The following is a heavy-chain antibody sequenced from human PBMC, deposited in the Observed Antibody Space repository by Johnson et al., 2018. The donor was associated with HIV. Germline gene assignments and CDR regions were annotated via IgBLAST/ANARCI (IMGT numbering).Heavy chain of an antibody. J-gene: IGHJ3*02. CDR3: TTDGSPIWFKAFDI. Sequence: QVQLVESGGGVVQPGRSLRLSCAASRFTFSSYGMHWVRQAPGKGLEWVAVISYDGGNKYYADSVKGRFTISRDNSKNTLSLQMNSLKTEDTAVYFCTTDGSPIWFKAFDIWGQGTMVTVSS. CDR1: RFTFSSYG. V-gene: IGHV3-30*03. CDR2: ISYDGGNK. D-gene: IGHD3-10*01.